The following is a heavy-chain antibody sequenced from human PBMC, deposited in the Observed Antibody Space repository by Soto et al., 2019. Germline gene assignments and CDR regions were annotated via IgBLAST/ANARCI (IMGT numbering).Heavy chain of an antibody. D-gene: IGHD1-1*01. CDR1: GGSISSYY. V-gene: IGHV4-59*01. J-gene: IGHJ3*02. Sequence: SETLSLTCTVSGGSISSYYWSWIRQPPGKGLEWIGYIYYSGSTNYNPSLKSRVTISVDTSKNQFSLKLSSVTAADTAVYYCAKSLTGTTLAFDIWGQGTMVTVSS. CDR2: IYYSGST. CDR3: AKSLTGTTLAFDI.